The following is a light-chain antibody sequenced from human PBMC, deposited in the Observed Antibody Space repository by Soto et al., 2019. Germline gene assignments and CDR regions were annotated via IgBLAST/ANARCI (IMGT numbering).Light chain of an antibody. CDR2: DVN. CDR3: CSYAGSYTHVL. Sequence: QSALTQPRSVSGSPGQSVTISCTGTSSDIGGYNYVSWYQQHPGKAPKLMIYDVNERPSGVPDRFSASKSGNTASLTISGLQAEDEADYYCCSYAGSYTHVLFGGGTKVTVL. J-gene: IGLJ2*01. V-gene: IGLV2-11*01. CDR1: SSDIGGYNY.